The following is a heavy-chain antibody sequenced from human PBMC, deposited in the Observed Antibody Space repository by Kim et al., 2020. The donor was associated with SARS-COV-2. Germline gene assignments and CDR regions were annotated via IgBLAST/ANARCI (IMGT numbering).Heavy chain of an antibody. CDR3: ARLRVDTGWYFDY. V-gene: IGHV4-59*08. J-gene: IGHJ4*02. D-gene: IGHD5-18*01. CDR2: IYYSGST. Sequence: SETLSLTCLVSGGSTTNYYWSWIRQVPGKGLEWIGYIYYSGSTNYNPSLKSRVTISVDTSRNQFSLRLSSVTAADTAVYYCARLRVDTGWYFDYWGQGTL. CDR1: GGSTTNYY.